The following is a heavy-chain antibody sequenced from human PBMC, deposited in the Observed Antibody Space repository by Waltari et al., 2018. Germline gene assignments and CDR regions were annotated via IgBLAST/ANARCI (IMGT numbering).Heavy chain of an antibody. CDR1: GGSISSYY. CDR2: IYYSGST. J-gene: IGHJ3*02. V-gene: IGHV4-59*01. Sequence: QVQLQESGPGLVKPSETLSLTCTVSGGSISSYYWSWIRQPPGKGLEWIGYIYYSGSTNDNPDLKRRVTISVATTKNQFYLTLSSVTAADTAVYYCARMYSDDAFDIWGQGTMVTVCS. CDR3: ARMYSDDAFDI. D-gene: IGHD2-15*01.